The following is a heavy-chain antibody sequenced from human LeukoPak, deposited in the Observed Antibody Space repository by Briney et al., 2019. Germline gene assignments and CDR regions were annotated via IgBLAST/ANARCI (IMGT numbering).Heavy chain of an antibody. V-gene: IGHV1-2*02. J-gene: IGHJ4*02. Sequence: GASVKVSCKVSGYSFTGYYIHWVRQAAGQGFEWMGWINPNRGDTNYAQKFQGRVTLTKDTSISTAFMELYSLRSDDTAVYYCARDLPSGNHQRFYFDYWGRGTLITVSS. CDR1: GYSFTGYY. CDR2: INPNRGDT. CDR3: ARDLPSGNHQRFYFDY. D-gene: IGHD1-14*01.